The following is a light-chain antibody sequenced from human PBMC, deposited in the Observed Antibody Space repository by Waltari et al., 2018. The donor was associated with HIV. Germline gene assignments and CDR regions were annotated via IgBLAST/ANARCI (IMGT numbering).Light chain of an antibody. Sequence: QSALTQPPSVSGFPGQSLTLSCPGTSRDVGSYNRFSWYQQHPGTAPKLMIYEVSKPPSGVPDRFSGSKSGNTASLTISGLQAEDEADYYCSSYTSSSTFVFGGGTKLTVL. CDR1: SRDVGSYNR. CDR3: SSYTSSSTFV. J-gene: IGLJ2*01. CDR2: EVS. V-gene: IGLV2-18*02.